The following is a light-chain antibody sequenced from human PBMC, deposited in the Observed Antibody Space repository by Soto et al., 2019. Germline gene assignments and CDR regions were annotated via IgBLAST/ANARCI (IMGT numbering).Light chain of an antibody. J-gene: IGKJ2*01. V-gene: IGKV3-20*01. CDR1: QSLSSTS. CDR2: RAS. Sequence: EIVLTQSPGTLSLSPGERGTLSCRASQSLSSTSLAWYQQKPGQAPRLLIYRASSRATGIADRFSGSGSGTDFTLIISRLEPEDSALYYCQHVGGSPPRYTFGQGTKLEIK. CDR3: QHVGGSPPRYT.